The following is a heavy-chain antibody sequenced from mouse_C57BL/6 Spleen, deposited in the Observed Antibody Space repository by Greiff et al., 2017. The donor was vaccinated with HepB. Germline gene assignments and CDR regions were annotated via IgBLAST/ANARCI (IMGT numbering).Heavy chain of an antibody. CDR2: INPNNGGT. CDR1: GYTFTDYY. Sequence: VQLQQSGPELVKPGASVKISCKASGYTFTDYYMNWVKQSHGKSLEWIGDINPNNGGTSYNQKFKGKATLTVDKSSSTAYMELRSLTSEDSAVYICEKVYSAIIYAIESWGEKTPLTVSS. V-gene: IGHV1-26*01. D-gene: IGHD2-1*01. CDR3: EKVYSAIIYAIES. J-gene: IGHJ4*01.